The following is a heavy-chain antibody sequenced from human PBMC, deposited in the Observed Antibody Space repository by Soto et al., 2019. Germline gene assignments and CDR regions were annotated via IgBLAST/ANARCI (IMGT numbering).Heavy chain of an antibody. CDR3: AREGYSSSWDHENYYYYYMDV. Sequence: PSQTLSLTCAISGDSVSSNSAAWNWIRQSPSRGLEWLGRTYYRSKWYNDYAVSVKSRITINPDTSKNQFSLQLNSVTPEDTAVYYCAREGYSSSWDHENYYYYYMDVWGKGTTVTVSS. CDR2: TYYRSKWYN. V-gene: IGHV6-1*01. D-gene: IGHD6-13*01. J-gene: IGHJ6*03. CDR1: GDSVSSNSAA.